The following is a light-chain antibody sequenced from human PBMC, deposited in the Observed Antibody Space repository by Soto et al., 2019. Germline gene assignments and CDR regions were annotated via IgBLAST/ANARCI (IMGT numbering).Light chain of an antibody. CDR1: QSVSSY. CDR3: QQRSNWPPLT. Sequence: EIVLTHSPATLSLSPGERATLSCRASQSVSSYLAWYQQKPGQAHRLLIYDASNRATGIPARFSGSGSWTDYTLTISSLEPEDFAVYYCQQRSNWPPLTFGGGTKVEIK. V-gene: IGKV3-11*01. CDR2: DAS. J-gene: IGKJ4*01.